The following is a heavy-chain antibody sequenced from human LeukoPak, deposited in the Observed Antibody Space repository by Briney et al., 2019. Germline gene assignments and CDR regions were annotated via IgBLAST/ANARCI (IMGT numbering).Heavy chain of an antibody. CDR2: ISPDSGGT. V-gene: IGHV1-2*02. J-gene: IGHJ4*02. CDR3: ARDHNWGPDY. D-gene: IGHD7-27*01. CDR1: GYTFTDYY. Sequence: ASVKVSCKTSGYTFTDYYMHWVRQAPGQGLEWMGWISPDSGGTDYAQKFQGRVSLTRDTSISTAYMELSRLTSDDTAVYYCARDHNWGPDYWGQGTLVSVSS.